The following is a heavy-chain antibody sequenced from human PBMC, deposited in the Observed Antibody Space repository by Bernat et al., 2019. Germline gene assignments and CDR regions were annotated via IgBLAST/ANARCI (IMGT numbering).Heavy chain of an antibody. CDR3: ALARDYYDSSGYTFDI. D-gene: IGHD3-22*01. CDR2: IIPIFGTA. Sequence: QVQLVQSGAEVKKPGSSVKVSCKASGGTFSSYAISWVRQAPGQGPGWMGGIIPIFGTANYAQKFQGRVTITADESTSTAYMELSSLRSEDTAVYYCALARDYYDSSGYTFDIWGQGTMVTVSS. CDR1: GGTFSSYA. V-gene: IGHV1-69*01. J-gene: IGHJ3*02.